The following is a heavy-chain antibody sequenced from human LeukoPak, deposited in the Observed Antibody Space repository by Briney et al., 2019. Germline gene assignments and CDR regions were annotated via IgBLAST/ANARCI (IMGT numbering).Heavy chain of an antibody. CDR1: GYTFTSYD. V-gene: IGHV1-8*01. CDR3: ARGLEFTPVPEHE. J-gene: IGHJ4*02. Sequence: ASVKVSCKASGYTFTSYDLNWVRRATGQGLEWMGWMNPNSGNTGYAQKFQGRVTMTRNTSISTAYMELSSLRSEDTAVYYCARGLEFTPVPEHEGGPGTLVTVSS. D-gene: IGHD1-14*01. CDR2: MNPNSGNT.